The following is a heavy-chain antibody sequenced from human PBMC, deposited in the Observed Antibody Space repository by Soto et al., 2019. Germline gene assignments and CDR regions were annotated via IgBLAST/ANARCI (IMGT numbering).Heavy chain of an antibody. Sequence: PGESLKISCKGSGFTFMSYWISWVRQMPGKGLEWMGRIDPSDSYTNYSPSFRGHVTIPVDKSISTAYLQWSRLRASDTAVFYCARHERGYSYDQDYFDYWGQGTLVTVSS. J-gene: IGHJ4*02. CDR1: GFTFMSYW. D-gene: IGHD5-18*01. CDR2: IDPSDSYT. V-gene: IGHV5-10-1*01. CDR3: ARHERGYSYDQDYFDY.